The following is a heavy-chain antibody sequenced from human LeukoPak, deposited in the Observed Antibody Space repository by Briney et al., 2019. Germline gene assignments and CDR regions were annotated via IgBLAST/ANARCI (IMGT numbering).Heavy chain of an antibody. Sequence: SETLSLTCAVYGGSFSGYYWSWIRQPPGKGLEWIGEINHSGSTNYNPSLKSRVTISVDTSKNQFSLKLSSVTAADTAVYYCARGIAAAGGPREDYYYYMDVWGKGTTVTVSS. CDR1: GGSFSGYY. CDR3: ARGIAAAGGPREDYYYYMDV. D-gene: IGHD6-13*01. J-gene: IGHJ6*03. CDR2: INHSGST. V-gene: IGHV4-34*01.